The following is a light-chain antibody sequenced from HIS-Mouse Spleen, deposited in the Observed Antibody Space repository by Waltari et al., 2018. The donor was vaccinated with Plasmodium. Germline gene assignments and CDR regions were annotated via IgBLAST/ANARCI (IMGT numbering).Light chain of an antibody. V-gene: IGLV2-11*01. J-gene: IGLJ2*01. CDR2: DVS. CDR1: SSDVGGYNY. CDR3: CSYAGSYTWV. Sequence: QSALTQPRSVSGSPGQSVTISCTGTSSDVGGYNYVSWYQQHPGKAPKLMIYDVSKGPSGFPDRFSGSKSGNTASLTISGLQAEDEADYYCCSYAGSYTWVFGGGTKLTVL.